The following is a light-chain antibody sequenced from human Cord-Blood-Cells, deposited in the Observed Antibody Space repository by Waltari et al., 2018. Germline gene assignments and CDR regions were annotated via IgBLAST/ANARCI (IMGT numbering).Light chain of an antibody. CDR1: SSDVGGYNY. J-gene: IGLJ3*02. Sequence: QSALTQPASVSGSPGQSITISCTGTSSDVGGYNYVSWYQQHPGKAPKLMSYDVSNRPSGVSNRFSGSKSGNAASLTISGLHAEDEADYYCSSYTSSSTLVFGGGTKLTVL. CDR2: DVS. V-gene: IGLV2-14*03. CDR3: SSYTSSSTLV.